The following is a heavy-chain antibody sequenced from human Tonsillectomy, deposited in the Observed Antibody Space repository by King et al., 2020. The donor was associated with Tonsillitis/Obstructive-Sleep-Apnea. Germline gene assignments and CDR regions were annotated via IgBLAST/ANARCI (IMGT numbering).Heavy chain of an antibody. CDR3: ARGLYSSSWYFDY. CDR1: GGSVSSYY. D-gene: IGHD6-13*01. V-gene: IGHV4-59*02. CDR2: IYYSGST. J-gene: IGHJ4*02. Sequence: QLQESGPGLVKPSETLSLTCTVSGGSVSSYYWSWIRQPPGKGLEWIGYIYYSGSTNYNPSLKGRVTISVDTSKNQFSLKLTSVTAADTAVYYCARGLYSSSWYFDYWGQGTLVTASS.